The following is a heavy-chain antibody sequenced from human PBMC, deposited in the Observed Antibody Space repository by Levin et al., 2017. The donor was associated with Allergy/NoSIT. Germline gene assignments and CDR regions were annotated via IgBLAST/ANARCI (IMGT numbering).Heavy chain of an antibody. CDR3: ARGGFGESDFDY. D-gene: IGHD3-10*01. J-gene: IGHJ4*02. V-gene: IGHV4-30-4*01. CDR2: IYYSGST. CDR1: GGSISSGDYY. Sequence: SETLSLTCTVSGGSISSGDYYWSWIRQPPGKGLEWIGYIYYSGSTYYNPSLKSRVTISVDTSKNQFSLKLSSVTAADTAVYYCARGGFGESDFDYWGQGTLVTVSS.